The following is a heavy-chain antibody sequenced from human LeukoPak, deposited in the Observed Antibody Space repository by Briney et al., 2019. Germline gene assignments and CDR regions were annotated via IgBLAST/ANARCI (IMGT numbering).Heavy chain of an antibody. CDR3: AREYVRYYDFWSPKLNYYYYMDV. J-gene: IGHJ6*03. CDR1: GGTFSSYA. V-gene: IGHV1-69*13. Sequence: SVKVSCKASGGTFSSYAISWVRQAPGQGLEWMGGIIPIFGTANYAQKFQGRVTITADESTSTAYMELSSLRSEDTAVYYCAREYVRYYDFWSPKLNYYYYMDVWGKGTTVTVSS. CDR2: IIPIFGTA. D-gene: IGHD3-3*01.